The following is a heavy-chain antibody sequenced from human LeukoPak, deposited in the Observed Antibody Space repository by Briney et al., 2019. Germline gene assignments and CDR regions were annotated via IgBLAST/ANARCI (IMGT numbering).Heavy chain of an antibody. CDR1: GYTFSDYY. Sequence: ASVKVSCKASGYTFSDYYMHWVRQAPGQGLEWMGIINPSGGSTSYAQKFQGRVTMTRDMSTSTVYMELSSLRSEDTAVYYCAREGGRGFDYWGQGTLVTVSS. CDR2: INPSGGST. V-gene: IGHV1-46*01. J-gene: IGHJ4*02. D-gene: IGHD3-16*01. CDR3: AREGGRGFDY.